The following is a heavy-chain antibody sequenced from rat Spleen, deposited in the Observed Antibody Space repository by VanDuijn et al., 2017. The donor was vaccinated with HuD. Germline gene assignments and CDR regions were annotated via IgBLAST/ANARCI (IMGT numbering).Heavy chain of an antibody. CDR2: ISYDGSST. J-gene: IGHJ4*01. V-gene: IGHV5-20*01. CDR1: GFTFSNYD. Sequence: EVQLVESGGGLVQPGRSMKLSCAASGFTFSNYDMAWVRQAPTKGLEWVASISYDGSSTYYRDSVKGRFTISRDNAKSTLYLQMDSLRSEDTATYYCTLNYGGYSEDYVMDAWGQGASVTVSS. CDR3: TLNYGGYSEDYVMDA. D-gene: IGHD1-11*01.